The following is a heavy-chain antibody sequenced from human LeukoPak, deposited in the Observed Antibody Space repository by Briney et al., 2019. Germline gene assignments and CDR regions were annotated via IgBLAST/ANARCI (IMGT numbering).Heavy chain of an antibody. CDR2: ISSSSSYI. CDR1: GFTFSSYS. CDR3: ARDPIDGYNLIGVDY. D-gene: IGHD5-24*01. V-gene: IGHV3-21*01. J-gene: IGHJ4*02. Sequence: GGSLRLSCAASGFTFSSYSMNWVRQAPGKGLEWVSSISSSSSYIYYADSVKGRFTISRGNAKNSLYLQMNSLRAEDTAVYYCARDPIDGYNLIGVDYWGQGTLVTVSS.